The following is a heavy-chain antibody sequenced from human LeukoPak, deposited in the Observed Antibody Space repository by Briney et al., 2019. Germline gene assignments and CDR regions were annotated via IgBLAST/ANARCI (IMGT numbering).Heavy chain of an antibody. Sequence: GGSLRLSCAVSGFTFSSYWMHWVRQAPGKGLVWVSRINRDGSSTTYADSVKGRVTISRDNTKNTVYLQMNSLRAEDTAVYYCARGRLWNIDYWGQGTLVTVSS. CDR1: GFTFSSYW. CDR2: INRDGSST. J-gene: IGHJ4*02. V-gene: IGHV3-74*01. D-gene: IGHD1/OR15-1a*01. CDR3: ARGRLWNIDY.